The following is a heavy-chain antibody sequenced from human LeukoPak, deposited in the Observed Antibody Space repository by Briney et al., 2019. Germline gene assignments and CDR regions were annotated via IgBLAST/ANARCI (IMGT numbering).Heavy chain of an antibody. J-gene: IGHJ4*02. CDR2: ITSNGGST. CDR3: ATSDGAH. V-gene: IGHV3-64*01. D-gene: IGHD5-24*01. CDR1: GFTFSSHA. Sequence: GGSLRLSCAASGFTFSSHAMHWVRQAPGKGLEYVSAITSNGGSTYYANFVKGRFTISRDNSKNTLFLQLGNLRHEDMAVYYCATSDGAHWGQGTLVTVSS.